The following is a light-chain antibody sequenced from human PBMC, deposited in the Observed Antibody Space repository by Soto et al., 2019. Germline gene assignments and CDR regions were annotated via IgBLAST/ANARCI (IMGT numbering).Light chain of an antibody. J-gene: IGLJ3*02. CDR2: DVS. Sequence: QSALTQPRSVSGSPGQSVTISCTGTSSDVGGYNFVSWYQQYPGKAPKLIIYDVSKRPSGVPDRFSGSKSGNTASLTISRLQAEDEADFYCCSYAGSYTLWVFGGGTKVTVL. CDR3: CSYAGSYTLWV. CDR1: SSDVGGYNF. V-gene: IGLV2-11*01.